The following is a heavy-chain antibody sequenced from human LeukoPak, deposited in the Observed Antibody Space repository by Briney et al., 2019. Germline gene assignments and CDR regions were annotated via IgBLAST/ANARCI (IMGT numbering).Heavy chain of an antibody. V-gene: IGHV1-69*02. CDR2: IIPILGVA. Sequence: SVKVSCKASGGTFSSYTISWVRQAPGQGLEWMGRIIPILGVANYAQKFQGRVTITADKSTSTAYMELSSLRSEDTAVYYCARTIVVPAALGDWFDPWGQGTLVTVSS. CDR1: GGTFSSYT. CDR3: ARTIVVPAALGDWFDP. J-gene: IGHJ5*02. D-gene: IGHD2-2*01.